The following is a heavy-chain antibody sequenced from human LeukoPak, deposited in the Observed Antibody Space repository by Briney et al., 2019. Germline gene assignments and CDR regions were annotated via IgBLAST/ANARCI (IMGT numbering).Heavy chain of an antibody. D-gene: IGHD6-13*01. CDR1: GGTFSSYA. CDR3: ASQQQPEAFDY. V-gene: IGHV1-69*13. J-gene: IGHJ4*02. CDR2: IIPIFGTA. Sequence: GASVKVSCKASGGTFSSYAISWVRQAPGQGLEWMGGIIPIFGTANYAQKFQGRVTITADESTSTAYMELSSLRSEDTAVYYCASQQQPEAFDYWGQGTLVTVSS.